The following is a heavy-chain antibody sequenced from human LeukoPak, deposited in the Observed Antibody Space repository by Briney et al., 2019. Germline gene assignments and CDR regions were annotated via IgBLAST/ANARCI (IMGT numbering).Heavy chain of an antibody. V-gene: IGHV4-34*01. CDR2: INHSGST. J-gene: IGHJ4*02. D-gene: IGHD6-6*01. CDR1: GGSFSGYY. CDR3: ARVNSSSSLDY. Sequence: XETLSLTCAVYGGSFSGYYWSWIRQPPGKGLEWIGEINHSGSTNYNPSLKSRVTISVDTSKNQFSLKLSSVTAADTAVYYCARVNSSSSLDYWGQGTLVTVSS.